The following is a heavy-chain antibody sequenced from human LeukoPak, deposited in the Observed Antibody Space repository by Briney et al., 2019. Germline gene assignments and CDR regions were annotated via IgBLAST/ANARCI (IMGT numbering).Heavy chain of an antibody. D-gene: IGHD3-10*01. CDR3: ARDGGVGLLRFGELLHGMDV. V-gene: IGHV1-2*02. CDR1: GYTFTGYY. CDR2: INPNSGGT. Sequence: ASVKVSCKASGYTFTGYYMHWVRQAPGQGLEWMGWINPNSGGTNYAQKFQGRVTMTRDTSISTAYMELSRLRSDDTAVYYCARDGGVGLLRFGELLHGMDVWGQGTTVTVSS. J-gene: IGHJ6*02.